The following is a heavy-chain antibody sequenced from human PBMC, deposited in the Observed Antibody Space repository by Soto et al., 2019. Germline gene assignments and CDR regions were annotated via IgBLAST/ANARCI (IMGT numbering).Heavy chain of an antibody. V-gene: IGHV3-30*18. D-gene: IGHD3-10*01. CDR3: AKDRGFGEYLFDS. J-gene: IGHJ4*02. CDR2: LSYDGHNE. Sequence: QVQLVESGGAVVQPGTSLRLSCAASGVAFSTYGVHWVRQAPGKGLEWVAILSYDGHNEYYTDSVKDRFTISRDTSRNTLYLQMDRLRADDTAMYYCAKDRGFGEYLFDSWGQGTLVTVSS. CDR1: GVAFSTYG.